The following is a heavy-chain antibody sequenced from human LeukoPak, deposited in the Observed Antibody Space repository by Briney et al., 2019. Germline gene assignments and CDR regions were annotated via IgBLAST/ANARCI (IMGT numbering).Heavy chain of an antibody. CDR1: GYTFSGYY. V-gene: IGHV1-2*02. D-gene: IGHD6-13*01. J-gene: IGHJ1*01. CDR2: INARNGDT. CDR3: ARASLASAGTRF. Sequence: ASVTVSCKASGYTFSGYYIHWVRQAPGRGLEWVGWINARNGDTNYAQKFQGRVILTRDTSITTSYMEVISLTSDDTAVYYCARASLASAGTRFWGQGTLVTVSS.